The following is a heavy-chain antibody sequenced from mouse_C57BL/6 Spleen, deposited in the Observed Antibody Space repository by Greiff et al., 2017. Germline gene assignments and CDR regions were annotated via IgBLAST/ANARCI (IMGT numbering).Heavy chain of an antibody. CDR1: GYTFTEYT. Sequence: VKLMESGAELVKPGASVKLSCKASGYTFTEYTIHWVKQRSGQGLEWIGWFYPGSGSIKYNEKFKDKATLTADKSSSTVYMELSRLTSEDSAVYFCARHEERGYGYAYWGQGTLVTVSA. D-gene: IGHD2-2*01. CDR3: ARHEERGYGYAY. CDR2: FYPGSGSI. V-gene: IGHV1-62-2*01. J-gene: IGHJ3*01.